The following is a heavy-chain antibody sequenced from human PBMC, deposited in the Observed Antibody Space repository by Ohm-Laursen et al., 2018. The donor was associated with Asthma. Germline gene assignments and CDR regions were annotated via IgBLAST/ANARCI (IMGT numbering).Heavy chain of an antibody. D-gene: IGHD4-17*01. V-gene: IGHV3-30-3*01. CDR3: ARDHAGDYSPYGMDV. CDR1: GFTFSSYA. Sequence: SLRLSCTASGFTFSSYAMHWVRQAPGKGLEWVAVISHDGSNKYYADSVKGRFTISRDNSKNTLYLQMNSLRAEDTAVYYCARDHAGDYSPYGMDVWGQGTTVTVSS. J-gene: IGHJ6*02. CDR2: ISHDGSNK.